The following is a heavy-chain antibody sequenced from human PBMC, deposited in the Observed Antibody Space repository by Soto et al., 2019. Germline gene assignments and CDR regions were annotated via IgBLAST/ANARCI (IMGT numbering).Heavy chain of an antibody. CDR1: GFTFSSYS. D-gene: IGHD2-15*01. V-gene: IGHV3-21*01. CDR3: ARGRSGYCSGGSCSLQGYYYMDV. J-gene: IGHJ6*03. CDR2: ISSSSSYI. Sequence: EVQLVESGGGLVKPGGSLRLSCAASGFTFSSYSMNWVRQAPGKGLEWVSSISSSSSYIYYADSVKGRFTISRDNAKNSLYLQMNSLRAEDTAVYYCARGRSGYCSGGSCSLQGYYYMDVWGKGTTVTVSS.